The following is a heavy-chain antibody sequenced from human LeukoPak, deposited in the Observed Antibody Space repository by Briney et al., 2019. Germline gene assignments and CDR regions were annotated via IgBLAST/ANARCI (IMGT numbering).Heavy chain of an antibody. CDR3: ARCDYVWGNYRYRPILYFDS. Sequence: ASVKVSCKASGYIFTSYGISWVRQAPGQGLEWMGWISAYNGHTNYAQKVQGRVTMTTDTSTNTAYMELRSLRSDDTAVYYCARCDYVWGNYRYRPILYFDSWGQGTLVTVSS. CDR2: ISAYNGHT. V-gene: IGHV1-18*01. J-gene: IGHJ4*02. D-gene: IGHD3-16*02. CDR1: GYIFTSYG.